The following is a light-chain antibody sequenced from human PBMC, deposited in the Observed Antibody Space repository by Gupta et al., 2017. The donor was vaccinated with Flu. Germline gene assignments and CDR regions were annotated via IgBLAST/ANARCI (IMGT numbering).Light chain of an antibody. J-gene: IGKJ4*01. CDR1: QNVISGY. CDR2: GAS. Sequence: GRATPSCRASQNVISGYLAWYQQRPGQAPRLLIYGASSMATGIPDRFSGSGSGTDFTLTISRLELEDFAVYYCQQYCSSPLTFGGGTKVEIK. CDR3: QQYCSSPLT. V-gene: IGKV3-20*01.